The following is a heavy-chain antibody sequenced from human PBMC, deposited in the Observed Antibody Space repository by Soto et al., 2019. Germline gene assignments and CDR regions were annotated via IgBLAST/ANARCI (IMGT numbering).Heavy chain of an antibody. J-gene: IGHJ6*02. CDR1: GFTFSSYG. Sequence: QVQLVESGGGVVQPGRSLRLSCAASGFTFSSYGMHWVRQAPGKGLEWVAVIWYDGSNKYYADSVKGRFTISRDNPKNTLYLQMNSLRAEDTAVYYCAREDIAVADYYGMDVWGQGTTVTVSS. CDR3: AREDIAVADYYGMDV. V-gene: IGHV3-33*01. D-gene: IGHD6-19*01. CDR2: IWYDGSNK.